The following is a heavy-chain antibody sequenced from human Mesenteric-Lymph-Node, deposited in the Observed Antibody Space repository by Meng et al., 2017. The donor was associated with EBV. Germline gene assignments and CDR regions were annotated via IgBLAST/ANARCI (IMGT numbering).Heavy chain of an antibody. CDR2: IFYSGST. J-gene: IGHJ4*02. D-gene: IGHD4-17*01. CDR3: ARDREDVTTVFDS. V-gene: IGHV4-39*07. CDR1: GGSLTSSSYF. Sequence: QLQLQEAGPGLVKPSETLSLTCTGSGGSLTSSSYFWGWIRQPPGKGLEWIGSIFYSGSTYYNPSLESRVTISVDTSRNQFSLKLTSVTAADTAVYYCARDREDVTTVFDSWGQGTLVTVSS.